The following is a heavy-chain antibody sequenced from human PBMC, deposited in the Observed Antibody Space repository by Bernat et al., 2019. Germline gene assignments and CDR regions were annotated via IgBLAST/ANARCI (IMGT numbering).Heavy chain of an antibody. J-gene: IGHJ4*02. V-gene: IGHV3-15*01. D-gene: IGHD3-9*01. CDR2: IKSKTDGGTT. CDR3: TTLYYDILTGYYIDY. CDR1: GFTFSNAW. Sequence: EVQLLESGGGLVQPGGSLRLSCAASGFTFSNAWMSWVRQAPGKGLEWVGRIKSKTDGGTTDYAAPVKGRFTISRDDSKNTLYLQMNSLKTEDTAVYYCTTLYYDILTGYYIDYWGQGTLVTVSS.